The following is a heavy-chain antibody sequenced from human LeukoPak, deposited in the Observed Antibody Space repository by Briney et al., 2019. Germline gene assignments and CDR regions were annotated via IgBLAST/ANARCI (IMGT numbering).Heavy chain of an antibody. CDR3: ARGTVGAPGFDY. CDR2: INPGGNKK. CDR1: GFTFSSSS. J-gene: IGHJ4*02. Sequence: GGSLRLSCAASGFTFSSSSMNWVRQAPGKGLVWVSEINPGGNKKNYADSVWGRFTVSRDNAKDTVYLQMDRVSVGDTAVYYCARGTVGAPGFDYWGQGTLVSVSS. V-gene: IGHV3-21*04. D-gene: IGHD6-13*01.